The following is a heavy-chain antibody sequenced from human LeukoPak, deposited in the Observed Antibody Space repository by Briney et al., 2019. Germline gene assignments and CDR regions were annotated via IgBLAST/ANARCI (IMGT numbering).Heavy chain of an antibody. D-gene: IGHD6-19*01. Sequence: GGSLRLSCAASGFTFSTYGMHWVRQAPDKGLEWVAVISNDGNDKYYVDSVKGRFTISRDNSKNTLYLQMNSLRAEDTAVYYCASLVAGGSDYWGQGTLVTVSS. J-gene: IGHJ4*02. CDR2: ISNDGNDK. CDR3: ASLVAGGSDY. V-gene: IGHV3-30*03. CDR1: GFTFSTYG.